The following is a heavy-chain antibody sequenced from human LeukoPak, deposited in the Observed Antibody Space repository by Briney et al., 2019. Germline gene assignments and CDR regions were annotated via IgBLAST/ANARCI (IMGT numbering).Heavy chain of an antibody. V-gene: IGHV3-23*01. J-gene: IGHJ4*02. CDR3: ARPLWELRSPLLY. CDR1: GFTFSSYA. CDR2: ISGSGGST. Sequence: PGGSLRLSCAASGFTFSSYAMSWVRQAPGKGLEWVSAISGSGGSTYYAGSVKGRFTISRDNSKNTLYLQMNSLRSEDTAAYYCARPLWELRSPLLYWGQGTLVTVSS. D-gene: IGHD1-26*01.